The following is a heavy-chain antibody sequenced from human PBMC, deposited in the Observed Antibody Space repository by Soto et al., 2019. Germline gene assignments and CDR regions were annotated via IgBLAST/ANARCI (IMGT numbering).Heavy chain of an antibody. CDR3: ARERKFDFWRKGLDV. D-gene: IGHD3-3*01. Sequence: QAQLVQSGAEVRKPGASVKVSCKASGYTFTTYGINWVRQAPGQGLEWLGWMDGNSGSTGYAQNFQGRITMTRNTSRNTAHMELSSLQSEDTAVYYCARERKFDFWRKGLDVWGQGTTVTVSS. CDR1: GYTFTTYG. CDR2: MDGNSGST. V-gene: IGHV1-8*01. J-gene: IGHJ6*02.